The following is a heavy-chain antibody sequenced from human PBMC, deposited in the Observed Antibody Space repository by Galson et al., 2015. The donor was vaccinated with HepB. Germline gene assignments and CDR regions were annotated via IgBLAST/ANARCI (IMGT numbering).Heavy chain of an antibody. CDR1: GGSISSYY. V-gene: IGHV4-59*01. D-gene: IGHD6-19*01. Sequence: ETLSLTCTVSGGSISSYYWSWIRQPPGKGLEWIGYIYYSGSTNYNPSLKSRVTISVDTSKNQFSLKLSSVTAADTAVYYCARELRWIAVAGTSAWFDPWGQGTLVTVSS. CDR3: ARELRWIAVAGTSAWFDP. J-gene: IGHJ5*02. CDR2: IYYSGST.